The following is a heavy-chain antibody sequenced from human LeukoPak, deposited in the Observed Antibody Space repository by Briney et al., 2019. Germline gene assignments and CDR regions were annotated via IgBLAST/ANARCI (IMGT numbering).Heavy chain of an antibody. V-gene: IGHV4-4*07. Sequence: SETLSLTCTVSGGPISSYYWSWIRQPAGKGLEWIGRIYTSGSTDYNPSLKSRVTMSVATSKNQFSLKLSSVTAADTAVYYCARAPFEYCSGDICYSRHTFDYWGQGTPVIVSS. J-gene: IGHJ4*02. CDR3: ARAPFEYCSGDICYSRHTFDY. CDR2: IYTSGST. D-gene: IGHD2-15*01. CDR1: GGPISSYY.